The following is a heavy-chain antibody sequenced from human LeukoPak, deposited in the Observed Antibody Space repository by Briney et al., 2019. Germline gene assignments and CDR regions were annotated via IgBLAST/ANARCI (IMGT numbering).Heavy chain of an antibody. CDR3: AKHRLRAFDI. J-gene: IGHJ3*02. Sequence: PGRSLRLSCAASGFTFSSYGMHWVRQAPGKGLEWVAVIWYDGSNKYYADSVKGRFTISRDNSKNTLYLQMNSLRAEDTAVYYCAKHRLRAFDIWGQGTMVTVSS. V-gene: IGHV3-33*06. CDR2: IWYDGSNK. D-gene: IGHD5/OR15-5a*01. CDR1: GFTFSSYG.